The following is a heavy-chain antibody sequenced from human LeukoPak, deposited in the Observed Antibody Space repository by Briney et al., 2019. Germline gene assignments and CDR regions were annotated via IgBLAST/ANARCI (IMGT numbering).Heavy chain of an antibody. V-gene: IGHV3-30-3*01. J-gene: IGHJ4*02. CDR1: GFTFSSYA. Sequence: GGSLRLSCAASGFTFSSYAMHWVRQAPGKGLEWVAVISYDGSNKYYADSVKGRFTISRDNSKNTLYLQMNSLRAEDTAVYYCARDSRGLAAAGSTFDYWGQGTLVTVS. CDR3: ARDSRGLAAAGSTFDY. D-gene: IGHD6-13*01. CDR2: ISYDGSNK.